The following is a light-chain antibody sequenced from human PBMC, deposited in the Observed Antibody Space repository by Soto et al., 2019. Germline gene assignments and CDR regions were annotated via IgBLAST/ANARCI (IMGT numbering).Light chain of an antibody. V-gene: IGKV3-20*01. Sequence: EIVLTQSPGTLSLSPGERATLSCRASQSVSSNYLAWYQQKPGQAPRLLIYGASSRATGIPDRFGGRGSGTDFPLTISRLELENFAVYYCQHYGRPRTFGQGTRVEIK. J-gene: IGKJ1*01. CDR2: GAS. CDR3: QHYGRPRT. CDR1: QSVSSNY.